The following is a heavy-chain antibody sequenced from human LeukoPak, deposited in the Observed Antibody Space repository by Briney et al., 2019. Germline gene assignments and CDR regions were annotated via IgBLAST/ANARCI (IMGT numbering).Heavy chain of an antibody. CDR2: INPNSGGT. CDR1: GYTFTGYY. V-gene: IGHV1-2*02. D-gene: IGHD5-18*01. J-gene: IGHJ4*02. Sequence: ASVKVSCKASGYTFTGYYMHWVRQAPGQGLEWMGWINPNSGGTNYAQKFQGRVTMTRDTSISTAYMELSSLRSEDTAVYYCARGRDTAMVEPFDYWGQGTLVTVSS. CDR3: ARGRDTAMVEPFDY.